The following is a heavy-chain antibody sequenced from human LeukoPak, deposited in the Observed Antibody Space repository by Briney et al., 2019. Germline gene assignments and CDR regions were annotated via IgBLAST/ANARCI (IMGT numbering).Heavy chain of an antibody. V-gene: IGHV1-8*03. D-gene: IGHD2-2*01. CDR3: ARETLYCSSTSCDGPYYYGMDV. J-gene: IGHJ6*02. CDR2: MNPNSGNT. Sequence: GASVKVSCKASGYTFTSYGISWVRRAPGQGLEWMGWMNPNSGNTGYAQKFQGRVTITADKSTSTAYMELSSLRSEDTAVYYCARETLYCSSTSCDGPYYYGMDVWGQGTTVTVSS. CDR1: GYTFTSYG.